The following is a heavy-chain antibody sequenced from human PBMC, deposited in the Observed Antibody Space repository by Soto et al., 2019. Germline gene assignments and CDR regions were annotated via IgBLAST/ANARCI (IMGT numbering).Heavy chain of an antibody. J-gene: IGHJ6*02. CDR1: GGSISNGGYY. CDR2: VYYRGGA. V-gene: IGHV4-31*03. CDR3: AGGGTGHISSHNFGFDV. Sequence: SETLSLTCTVSGGSISNGGYYWTWIRQLPGKGLEWIGYVYYRGGAYYTPSLQSRVTISLDTSTTQFSMRLKSVTAAATADYYCAGGGTGHISSHNFGFDVWGRGLTVTVSS. D-gene: IGHD6-6*01.